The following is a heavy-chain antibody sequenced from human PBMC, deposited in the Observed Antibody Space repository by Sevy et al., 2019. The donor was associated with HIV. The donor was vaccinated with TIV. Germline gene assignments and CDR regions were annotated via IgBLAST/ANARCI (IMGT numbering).Heavy chain of an antibody. V-gene: IGHV3-48*01. CDR2: ISSDSSTI. D-gene: IGHD3-10*01. CDR1: GFTFNTYS. J-gene: IGHJ4*02. CDR3: TRDLPGVRGVIRFDY. Sequence: GGSLRLSCAASGFTFNTYSMNWVRLAPGKGLEWVSYISSDSSTIYYADSVKGRFTISRANAKNSLYLHMTSLRAEDTAVYYCTRDLPGVRGVIRFDYWGQGTLVTVSS.